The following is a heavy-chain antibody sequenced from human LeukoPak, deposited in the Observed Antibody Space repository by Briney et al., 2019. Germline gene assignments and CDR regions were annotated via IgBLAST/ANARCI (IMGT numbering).Heavy chain of an antibody. CDR2: IIPIFGTA. V-gene: IGHV1-69*13. D-gene: IGHD2-15*01. CDR1: GYTFTGYY. J-gene: IGHJ1*01. CDR3: ASRYCSGGSCFPFQH. Sequence: GASVKVSCKASGYTFTGYYMHWVRQAPGQGLEWMGGIIPIFGTANYAQKFQGRVTITADESTSTAYMELSSLRSEDTAVYYCASRYCSGGSCFPFQHWGQGTLVTVSS.